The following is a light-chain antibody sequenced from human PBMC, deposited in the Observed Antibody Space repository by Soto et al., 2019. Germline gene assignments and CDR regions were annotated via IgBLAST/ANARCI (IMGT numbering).Light chain of an antibody. V-gene: IGLV2-14*01. J-gene: IGLJ1*01. CDR1: SNDVGGYNY. CDR2: EVS. CDR3: SSHSATSPYV. Sequence: QSALTQPASVSGSPGQSITISCTGTSNDVGGYNYVSWYQQQPGKAPKLIIYEVSHRPSGISNRFSGSKSGNTASLTISGLQVEDEADYYCSSHSATSPYVFGTGTKVTVL.